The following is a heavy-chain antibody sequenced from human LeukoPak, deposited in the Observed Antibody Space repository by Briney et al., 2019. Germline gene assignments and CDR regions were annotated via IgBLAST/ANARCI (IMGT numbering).Heavy chain of an antibody. CDR3: AKKGATTGDFDY. CDR1: GYTFTSYA. J-gene: IGHJ4*02. D-gene: IGHD1-26*01. Sequence: ASVKVSCKASGYTFTSYAMHWVRQAPGQRLEWMGWINAGNGNTKYSQKFQGRVTITRDTSASTAYMELSSLRAEDTAVYYCAKKGATTGDFDYWGQGTLVTVSS. V-gene: IGHV1-3*01. CDR2: INAGNGNT.